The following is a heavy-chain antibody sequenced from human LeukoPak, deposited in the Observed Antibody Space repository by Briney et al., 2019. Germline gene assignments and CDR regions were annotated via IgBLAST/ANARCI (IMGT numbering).Heavy chain of an antibody. CDR2: IYYSGST. D-gene: IGHD2-15*01. V-gene: IGHV4-59*08. CDR3: ARLGGRGTRLPFDY. J-gene: IGHJ4*02. Sequence: SETLSLTCTVPGGSISSYYWSWIRQPPGKGLEWIGYIYYSGSTNYNPSLKSRVTISVDTSKNQFSLKLSSVTAADTAVYYCARLGGRGTRLPFDYWGQGTLVTVSS. CDR1: GGSISSYY.